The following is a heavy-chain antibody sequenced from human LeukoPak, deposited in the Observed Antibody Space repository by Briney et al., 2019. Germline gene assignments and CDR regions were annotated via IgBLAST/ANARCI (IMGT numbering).Heavy chain of an antibody. J-gene: IGHJ4*02. V-gene: IGHV4-39*01. Sequence: NSSETLSLTCTVSGGSISRSCYYWGWIRQPPGKGLEWIGSIYYSGSTYYNPSLKSRVTISVDTSKNQFSLKLSSVTAADTAVYYCPRHGRRIAARYDYWGQGTLVTVSS. D-gene: IGHD6-6*01. CDR1: GGSISRSCYY. CDR2: IYYSGST. CDR3: PRHGRRIAARYDY.